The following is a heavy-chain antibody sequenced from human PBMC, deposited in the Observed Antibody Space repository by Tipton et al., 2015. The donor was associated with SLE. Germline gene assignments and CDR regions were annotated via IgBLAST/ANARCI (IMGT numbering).Heavy chain of an antibody. CDR3: ASWEASSWMDV. Sequence: TLSLTCAVYGGSFSGYYWSWIRQPPGKGLEWIGEINHSGSTNYNPSLKRRVTISVDTSKNQFSLKLSSVTAADTAVYYCASWEASSWMDVWGQGTTVTVSS. CDR1: GGSFSGYY. V-gene: IGHV4-34*01. D-gene: IGHD1-26*01. J-gene: IGHJ6*02. CDR2: INHSGST.